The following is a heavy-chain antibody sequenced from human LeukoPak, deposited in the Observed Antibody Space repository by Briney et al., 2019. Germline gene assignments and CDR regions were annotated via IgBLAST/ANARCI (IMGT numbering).Heavy chain of an antibody. J-gene: IGHJ4*02. CDR3: ARASYYYDSSGYSPTTYYFDY. CDR2: IYYSGST. CDR1: GGSISSGGYY. V-gene: IGHV4-31*03. Sequence: SETLSLTCTVSGGSISSGGYYWSWIRQHPGKGLEWIGYIYYSGSTYYNPSLKSRVTISVGTSKNQFSLKLSSVTAADTAVYYCARASYYYDSSGYSPTTYYFDYWGQGTLVTVSS. D-gene: IGHD3-22*01.